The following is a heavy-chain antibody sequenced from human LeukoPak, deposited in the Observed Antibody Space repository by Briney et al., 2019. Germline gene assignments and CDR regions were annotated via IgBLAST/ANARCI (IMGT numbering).Heavy chain of an antibody. CDR3: AKVGHYYDSSGYLDY. D-gene: IGHD3-22*01. J-gene: IGHJ4*02. CDR1: GFTLSSYS. V-gene: IGHV3-23*01. Sequence: GGSLRLSCAPSGFTLSSYSMNGAPHAPGEGLEGVSGISGSGGSTYYADSVKGRYNITRDHSKNTLYLQTNSLRAEDTAVYYCAKVGHYYDSSGYLDYWGQGTMVTVSS. CDR2: ISGSGGST.